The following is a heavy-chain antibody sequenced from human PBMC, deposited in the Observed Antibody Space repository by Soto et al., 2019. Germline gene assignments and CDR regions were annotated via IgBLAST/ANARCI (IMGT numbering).Heavy chain of an antibody. Sequence: ASVKVSCKASGYTFTSYGISWVRQAPGQGLEWMGWISAYNGNTNYAQKLQGRVTMTTDTSTSTAYMELRSLRSDDTAVYYCARDLGDIVVVVAVDAFDIWGQGTMVTVSS. CDR2: ISAYNGNT. J-gene: IGHJ3*02. V-gene: IGHV1-18*01. CDR3: ARDLGDIVVVVAVDAFDI. CDR1: GYTFTSYG. D-gene: IGHD2-15*01.